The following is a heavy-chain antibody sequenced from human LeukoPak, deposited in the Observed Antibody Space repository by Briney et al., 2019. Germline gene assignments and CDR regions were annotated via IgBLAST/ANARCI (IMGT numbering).Heavy chain of an antibody. CDR1: GFTVSSNY. CDR2: IYSGGST. D-gene: IGHD2-2*02. CDR3: ARLRRYCSSTSCYTNAFDI. Sequence: PGGSLRLSCAASGFTVSSNYMSWVRQAPGKGLEWVSVIYSGGSTYYADSVKGRSTISRDNSKNTLYLQMNSLRAEDTAVYYCARLRRYCSSTSCYTNAFDIWGQGTMVTVSS. V-gene: IGHV3-53*01. J-gene: IGHJ3*02.